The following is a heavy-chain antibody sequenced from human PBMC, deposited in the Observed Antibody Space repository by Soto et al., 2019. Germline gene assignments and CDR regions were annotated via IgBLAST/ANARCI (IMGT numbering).Heavy chain of an antibody. J-gene: IGHJ4*02. V-gene: IGHV4-34*01. CDR3: ARGGSRYYDFWSGYYSAPYFDY. D-gene: IGHD3-3*01. Sequence: SETLSLTCAVYGGSFSGYYWSWIRQPPGKGLEWIGEINHSGSTNYNPSLKSRVTISVDTSKNQFSLKLSSVTAADTAVYYCARGGSRYYDFWSGYYSAPYFDYWGQAPLVTVSS. CDR2: INHSGST. CDR1: GGSFSGYY.